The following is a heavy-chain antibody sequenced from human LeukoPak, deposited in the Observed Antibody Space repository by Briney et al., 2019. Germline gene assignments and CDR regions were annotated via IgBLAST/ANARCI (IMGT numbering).Heavy chain of an antibody. CDR2: ISAYNGNT. CDR1: GYTFTSYG. Sequence: VASVKVSCTASGYTFTSYGISWVRQAPGQGLEWMGWISAYNGNTNYAQKLQGRVTMTTDTSTSTAYMELRSLRSDDTAVYYCARAPLLWFGELLYVPDYYYGMDVWDQGTTVTVSS. J-gene: IGHJ6*02. D-gene: IGHD3-10*01. V-gene: IGHV1-18*01. CDR3: ARAPLLWFGELLYVPDYYYGMDV.